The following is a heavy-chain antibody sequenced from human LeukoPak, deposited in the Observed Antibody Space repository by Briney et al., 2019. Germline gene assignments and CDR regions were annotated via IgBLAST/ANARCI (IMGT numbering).Heavy chain of an antibody. CDR2: INHSGST. V-gene: IGHV4-34*01. CDR3: ARTPKAHYYYGMGV. Sequence: SETLSLTCAVYGGSFSGYYWSWIRQPPGKGLEWIGEINHSGSTNYNPSLKSRVTISVDTSKNQFSLKLSSVTAADTAVYYCARTPKAHYYYGMGVWGKGTTVTVSS. J-gene: IGHJ6*04. CDR1: GGSFSGYY.